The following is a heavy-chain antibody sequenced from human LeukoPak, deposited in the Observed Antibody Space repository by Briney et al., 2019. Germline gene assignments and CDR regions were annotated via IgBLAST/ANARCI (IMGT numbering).Heavy chain of an antibody. J-gene: IGHJ4*02. CDR3: ARGKGIAVSSFDS. CDR2: ISGSGTST. Sequence: GGSLRLSCAASGFTFSSYAMSWVRQAPGKGLEWVSGISGSGTSTYYADSVKGRFTISRDNSKNTMSLQMNSLRAEDSALYYCARGKGIAVSSFDSWGQGTLVTVSS. CDR1: GFTFSSYA. V-gene: IGHV3-23*01. D-gene: IGHD6-19*01.